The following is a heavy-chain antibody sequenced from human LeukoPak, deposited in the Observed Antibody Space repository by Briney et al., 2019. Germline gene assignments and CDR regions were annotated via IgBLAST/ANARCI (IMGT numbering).Heavy chain of an antibody. CDR1: GYTLTELS. CDR2: FDPENGET. Sequence: ASVKVSCKVSGYTLTELSMHWVRQAPGKGLEWMGGFDPENGETIYAQKFQGRVSMTEDTSTDTAYMELSSLRSEDTAVYYCATELKGQGFRGESSSWSTELDYWGQGTLVTVSS. D-gene: IGHD6-13*01. J-gene: IGHJ4*02. CDR3: ATELKGQGFRGESSSWSTELDY. V-gene: IGHV1-24*01.